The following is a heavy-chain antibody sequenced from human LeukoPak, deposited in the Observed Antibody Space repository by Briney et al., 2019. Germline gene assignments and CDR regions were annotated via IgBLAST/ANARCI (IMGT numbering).Heavy chain of an antibody. V-gene: IGHV3-23*01. D-gene: IGHD5-12*01. CDR3: ARGYSGYDSLDY. J-gene: IGHJ4*02. CDR1: GITLSNYG. CDR2: ISDSGGRT. Sequence: GGSLRLSCAVSGITLSNYGMSWVRQAPGKGLEWVAGISDSGGRTNYADSVKGRFTISRDNAKNSLYLQMNSLRAEDTAVYYCARGYSGYDSLDYWGQGTLVTVSS.